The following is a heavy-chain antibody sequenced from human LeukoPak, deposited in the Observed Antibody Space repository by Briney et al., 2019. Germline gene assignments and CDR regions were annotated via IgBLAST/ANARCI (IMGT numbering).Heavy chain of an antibody. CDR3: AREGIAAAGTGS. J-gene: IGHJ4*02. V-gene: IGHV1-69*05. CDR1: GGTFSSYA. D-gene: IGHD6-13*01. CDR2: IIPIFGTA. Sequence: ASVKVSCKASGGTFSSYAISWVRQAPGQGLEWMGGIIPIFGTANYAQKFQGRVTITTDESTSTAYMELSSLRSEDTAVYYCAREGIAAAGTGSWGQGTLVTVSS.